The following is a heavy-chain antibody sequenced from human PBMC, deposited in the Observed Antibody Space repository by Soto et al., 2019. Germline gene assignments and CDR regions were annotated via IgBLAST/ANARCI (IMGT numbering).Heavy chain of an antibody. CDR1: GGSISSSNW. D-gene: IGHD6-6*01. J-gene: IGHJ4*02. CDR3: ASVELLTAACHY. V-gene: IGHV4-4*02. Sequence: PSETLSLTCAVSGGSISSSNWWSGVRQPPGKGLEWIADIYHSGVTNYNPSLKSRVTISLDRSKNQFSLQLNSMTAADTAVYYWASVELLTAACHYWGQGTVVTVSS. CDR2: IYHSGVT.